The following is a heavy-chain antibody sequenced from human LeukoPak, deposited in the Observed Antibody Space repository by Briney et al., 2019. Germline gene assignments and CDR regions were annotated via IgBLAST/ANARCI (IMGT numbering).Heavy chain of an antibody. CDR1: GDTFTTDY. CDR3: ARARGSGSYYGHDYYYYHYMDV. V-gene: IGHV1-46*01. Sequence: ASVKVSCKASGDTFTTDYIHWVRQGPGQGPEWMGVSNPSGGSTTNAQKFQGRVTMTWDTSTSTVYMELSSLRSEDTAIYYCARARGSGSYYGHDYYYYHYMDVWGKGTTVTVSS. D-gene: IGHD3-10*01. J-gene: IGHJ6*03. CDR2: SNPSGGST.